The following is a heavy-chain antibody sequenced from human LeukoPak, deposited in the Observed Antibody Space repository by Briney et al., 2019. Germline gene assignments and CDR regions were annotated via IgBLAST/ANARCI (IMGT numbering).Heavy chain of an antibody. Sequence: SVKVSCKASGCTFTSYAISWVRQAPGQGLEWMGRIIPIFGTANYAQKFQGRVTITTDESTSTAYMELSSLRSEDTAVYYCARDRYGSGSLFDYWGQGTLVTVSS. D-gene: IGHD3-10*01. V-gene: IGHV1-69*05. CDR3: ARDRYGSGSLFDY. J-gene: IGHJ4*02. CDR2: IIPIFGTA. CDR1: GCTFTSYA.